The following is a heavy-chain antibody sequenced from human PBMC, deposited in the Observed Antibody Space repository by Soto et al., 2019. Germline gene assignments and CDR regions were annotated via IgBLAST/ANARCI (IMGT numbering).Heavy chain of an antibody. CDR1: GFTFSTYT. Sequence: EVQLVESGGGLVKPGGSLRLSCAAYGFTFSTYTMNWVRQAPGKGLEWVSSISSRGTHTYYADSMKGRFTISRDNSKNSLYLQMNSLRAEDMAVYYCARAEYSSGLNWFDPWGQGTLVTVSS. J-gene: IGHJ5*02. CDR2: ISSRGTHT. CDR3: ARAEYSSGLNWFDP. V-gene: IGHV3-21*01. D-gene: IGHD6-19*01.